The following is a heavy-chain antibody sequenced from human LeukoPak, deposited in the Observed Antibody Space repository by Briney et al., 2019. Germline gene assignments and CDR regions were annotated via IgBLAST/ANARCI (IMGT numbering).Heavy chain of an antibody. CDR1: GFTFSSYG. Sequence: PRGSLRLSCTASGFTFSSYGMHWVRQAPGKGLEWVAVISHDGNDKHYADSVKGRFTISRDNSKNTLYLQMKSLREDTAVYYCAKGDLYGDYVFDYWGQGALVTVS. D-gene: IGHD4-17*01. J-gene: IGHJ4*02. CDR3: AKGDLYGDYVFDY. CDR2: ISHDGNDK. V-gene: IGHV3-30*18.